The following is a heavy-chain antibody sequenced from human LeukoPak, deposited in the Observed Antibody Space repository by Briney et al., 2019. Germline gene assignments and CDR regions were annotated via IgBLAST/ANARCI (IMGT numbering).Heavy chain of an antibody. D-gene: IGHD3-10*01. J-gene: IGHJ4*02. CDR2: ISSSSSYI. V-gene: IGHV3-21*01. CDR1: GFTFSSYS. Sequence: GGSLRLSCAASGFTFSSYSMNWVRQAPGKGLEWVSSISSSSSYIYYADSVKGRFTISRDNAKNSLYLQMNSLRAEDTAVYYCASRDYGSGSYYNGDNQPIDYWGQGTLVTVSS. CDR3: ASRDYGSGSYYNGDNQPIDY.